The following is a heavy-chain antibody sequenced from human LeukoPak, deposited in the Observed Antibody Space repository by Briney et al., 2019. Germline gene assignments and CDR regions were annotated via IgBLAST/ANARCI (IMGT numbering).Heavy chain of an antibody. CDR3: ARVGGTAGRDYYYYGMDV. CDR2: IYYSGST. V-gene: IGHV4-59*01. D-gene: IGHD1-1*01. J-gene: IGHJ6*02. CDR1: GGSISSYY. Sequence: SETLSLTCTVSGGSISSYYWSWIRQPPGNGLEWIGYIYYSGSTNYNPSLKSRVTISVDTSKNQFSLKLSSVTAADTAVYYCARVGGTAGRDYYYYGMDVWGQGTTVTVSS.